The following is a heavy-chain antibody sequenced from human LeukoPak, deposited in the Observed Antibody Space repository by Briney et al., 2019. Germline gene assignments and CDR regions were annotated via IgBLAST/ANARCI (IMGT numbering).Heavy chain of an antibody. Sequence: PGGSLRLSCAASGFSFSSYSMNWVRQAPGKGLEWVSYISGSRGTIFYADSVKGRFTISRDNARNSLYLQMNSLIDEDTAVYYCARVVRWSGYGGNSDGMDVWGQGTTVTVSS. V-gene: IGHV3-48*02. CDR3: ARVVRWSGYGGNSDGMDV. CDR2: ISGSRGTI. CDR1: GFSFSSYS. D-gene: IGHD4-23*01. J-gene: IGHJ6*02.